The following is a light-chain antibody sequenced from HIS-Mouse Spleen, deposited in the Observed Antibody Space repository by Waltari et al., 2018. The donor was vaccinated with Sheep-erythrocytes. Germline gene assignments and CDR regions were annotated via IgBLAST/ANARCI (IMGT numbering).Light chain of an antibody. J-gene: IGLJ3*02. Sequence: QSALTQPASVSGSPGQSIPISFTGTSSDVRSYNLLSWYQQHPGKAPKLMIYEGSKRPSGVSNRFSGSKSGNTASLTISGLQAEDEADYYCCSYAGSSTPWVFGGGTKLTVL. V-gene: IGLV2-23*01. CDR2: EGS. CDR1: SSDVRSYNL. CDR3: CSYAGSSTPWV.